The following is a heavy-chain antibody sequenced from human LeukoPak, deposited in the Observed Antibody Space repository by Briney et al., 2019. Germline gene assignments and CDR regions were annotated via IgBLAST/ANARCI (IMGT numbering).Heavy chain of an antibody. Sequence: SETLSLTCAVYGGSFSGYYWSWIRQPPGKGLEWIGEINHSGSTNYNPSHKSRVTISVDTSKNQFSLKLSSVTAADTAVYYCARVRNEYYDFWSGGRNFDYWGQGTLVTVSS. CDR1: GGSFSGYY. V-gene: IGHV4-34*01. CDR2: INHSGST. J-gene: IGHJ4*02. D-gene: IGHD3-3*01. CDR3: ARVRNEYYDFWSGGRNFDY.